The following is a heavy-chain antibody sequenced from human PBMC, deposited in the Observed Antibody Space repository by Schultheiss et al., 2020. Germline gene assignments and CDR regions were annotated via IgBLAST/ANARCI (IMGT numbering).Heavy chain of an antibody. D-gene: IGHD6-13*01. J-gene: IGHJ5*02. CDR1: GGSVSSGSYY. Sequence: SETLSLTCTVSGGSVSSGSYYWSWIRQPPGKGLEWIGYIYYSGSTNYNPSLKSRVTISVDKSKNQFSLKLSSVTAADTAVYYCARGVPQQLAYSRNNWFDPWGQGTLVTVSS. V-gene: IGHV4-61*01. CDR3: ARGVPQQLAYSRNNWFDP. CDR2: IYYSGST.